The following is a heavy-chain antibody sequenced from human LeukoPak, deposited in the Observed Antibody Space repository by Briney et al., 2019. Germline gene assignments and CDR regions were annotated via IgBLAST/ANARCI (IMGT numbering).Heavy chain of an antibody. CDR3: ARGMRDVVVPGEFDY. D-gene: IGHD2-2*01. V-gene: IGHV4-34*01. CDR1: GGSFSGYY. J-gene: IGHJ4*02. CDR2: INHSGST. Sequence: PSETLSLTCAVYGGSFSGYYWSWIRQPPGKGLEWIGEINHSGSTNYNPSLKSRVTISVDTSKNQFSLKLSSVTAADTAVYYCARGMRDVVVPGEFDYWGQGTLVTVSS.